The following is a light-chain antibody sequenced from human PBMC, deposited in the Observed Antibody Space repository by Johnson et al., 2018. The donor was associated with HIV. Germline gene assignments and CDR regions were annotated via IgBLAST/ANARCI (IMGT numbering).Light chain of an antibody. CDR3: GTWDSSLSGGV. CDR1: SSTIENNY. V-gene: IGLV1-51*02. Sequence: SVLTQPPSVSAAPGQKVTISCSGSSSTIENNYVSWYQQVPGTAPKLLIYENNKRPSGIPDRFSGSKSGTSATLGITGLQTGDEADYYCGTWDSSLSGGVFGTGTKVTVL. CDR2: ENN. J-gene: IGLJ1*01.